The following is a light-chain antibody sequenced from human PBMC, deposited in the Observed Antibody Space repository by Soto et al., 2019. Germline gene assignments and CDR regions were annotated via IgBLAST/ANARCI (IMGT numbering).Light chain of an antibody. Sequence: QSVLTQPPSASGTPGQRVTISCSGSRSNIGSNSVYWYHQLPGTAPKLLIYRNNQRPSGVPDRFSGSKSGTSASLAISGLRSEDEADYYCATWDDSLRVVVFGGGTKVTVL. CDR1: RSNIGSNS. CDR2: RNN. J-gene: IGLJ2*01. V-gene: IGLV1-47*01. CDR3: ATWDDSLRVVV.